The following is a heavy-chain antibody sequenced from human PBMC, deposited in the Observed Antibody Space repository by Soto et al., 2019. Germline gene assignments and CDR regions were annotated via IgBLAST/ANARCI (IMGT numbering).Heavy chain of an antibody. Sequence: PSETLSLTCTVSGGSISSSSYYWGWIRQPPGKGLEWIGEINHSGSTNYNPSLKSRVTISVDTSKNQFSLKLSSVTAADTAVYYCARNREIAVAGTEYFFDYWGQGTLVTVSS. D-gene: IGHD6-19*01. CDR1: GGSISSSSYY. CDR3: ARNREIAVAGTEYFFDY. J-gene: IGHJ4*02. CDR2: INHSGST. V-gene: IGHV4-39*07.